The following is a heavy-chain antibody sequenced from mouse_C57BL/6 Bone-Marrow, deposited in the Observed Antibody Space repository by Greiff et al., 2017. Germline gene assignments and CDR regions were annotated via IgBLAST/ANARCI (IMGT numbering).Heavy chain of an antibody. CDR3: ARVGDGCYDY. J-gene: IGHJ2*01. V-gene: IGHV5-4*03. CDR2: ISDGGSYT. D-gene: IGHD2-3*01. CDR1: GFTFSSYA. Sequence: EVKLMESGGGLVKPGGSLKLSWAASGFTFSSYAMSWVRQTPEKRLEWVATISDGGSYTYYPDNVKGRFTISRDNAKNNLYLQMSQLKSADTAMYCCARVGDGCYDYWGQGTTLTVSS.